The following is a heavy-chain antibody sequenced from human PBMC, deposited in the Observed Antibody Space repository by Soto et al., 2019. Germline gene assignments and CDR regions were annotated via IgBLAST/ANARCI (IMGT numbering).Heavy chain of an antibody. D-gene: IGHD3-10*01. CDR2: INQDATRQ. J-gene: IGHJ4*02. V-gene: IGHV3-7*03. CDR3: AKVGLFDGNKPITFEF. CDR1: GFSFSSYW. Sequence: PGGSLRLSCAASGFSFSSYWMSWVRQAPGRGLEWVANINQDATRQSYVDSVEGQFSISRDNAKNSLYLQMNSLRVKDTAVYYCAKVGLFDGNKPITFEFWGQGTLVTVSS.